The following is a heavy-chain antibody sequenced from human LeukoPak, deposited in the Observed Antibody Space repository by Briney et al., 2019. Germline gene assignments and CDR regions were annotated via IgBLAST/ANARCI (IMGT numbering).Heavy chain of an antibody. CDR1: GYSITSGYH. Sequence: SETLSLTCGVSGYSITSGYHWGWIRQPPGKGLEWIGNIYHTGSTYYNPSLKSRVTISVDTSKNQFSLQLSSVTAADTAVYYCARRGLSYYYDSSGYHIDYWGQGTMATVSS. CDR2: IYHTGST. J-gene: IGHJ4*02. D-gene: IGHD3-22*01. CDR3: ARRGLSYYYDSSGYHIDY. V-gene: IGHV4-38-2*01.